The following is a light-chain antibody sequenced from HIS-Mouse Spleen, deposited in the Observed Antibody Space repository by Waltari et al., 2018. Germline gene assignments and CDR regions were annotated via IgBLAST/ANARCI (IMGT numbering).Light chain of an antibody. CDR2: DVS. V-gene: IGLV2-14*03. J-gene: IGLJ2*01. Sequence: QSALTQPASVSGSPGQLITISCTGTSSDVGGYNYVSWYQQHPGKAPKLMIYDVSNRHSGGSNRFSGSKSGNTASLTISGLQAEDEADYYCSSYTSSSTVVFGGGTKLTVL. CDR1: SSDVGGYNY. CDR3: SSYTSSSTVV.